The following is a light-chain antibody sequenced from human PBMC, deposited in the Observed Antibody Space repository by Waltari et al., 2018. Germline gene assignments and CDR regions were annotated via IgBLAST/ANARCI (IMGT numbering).Light chain of an antibody. CDR1: NSDVGGYNF. CDR3: NSYSTSSTFV. V-gene: IGLV2-14*01. J-gene: IGLJ1*01. CDR2: DVS. Sequence: QSALTQPASVSGSPGQSITISCTGSNSDVGGYNFVSWYQQHPGKAPKLMIYDVSNRHSGVSNRFSGSSSGNTASLTISGLKPENAADYYCNSYSTSSTFVFGTGTRVTVL.